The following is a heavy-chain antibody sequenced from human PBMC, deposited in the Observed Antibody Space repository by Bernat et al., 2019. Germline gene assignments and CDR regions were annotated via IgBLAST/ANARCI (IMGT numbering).Heavy chain of an antibody. V-gene: IGHV3-11*01. CDR2: ISSIDSTI. D-gene: IGHD5-12*01. J-gene: IGHJ5*01. CDR1: GFTSSGYY. Sequence: QVQLVESGGGWVKPGGSLRLSCAASGFTSSGYYINWIRQAPGKGLEWVSYISSIDSTIYYADSVKGRFTISRDNAKNSLYLQMNSLRAEDTAVYYCAGTERGGYDHPPDSWGQGTLVTVSS. CDR3: AGTERGGYDHPPDS.